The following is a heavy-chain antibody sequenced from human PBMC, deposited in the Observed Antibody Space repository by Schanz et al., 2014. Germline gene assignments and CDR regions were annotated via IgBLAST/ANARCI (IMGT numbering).Heavy chain of an antibody. CDR2: ISPSSGGT. Sequence: QVQLVQSGSEVKKPGASVKVSCKASGYTLTHYAMNWVRQAPGQGPEWMGWISPSSGGTNYAQNFQGRVTMTRDTSISTAYMELRRLRSDDTAVYYCARAGQDFEYSSLSPIWYFDLWGRGTLVTVSS. D-gene: IGHD6-6*01. J-gene: IGHJ2*01. V-gene: IGHV1-2*02. CDR3: ARAGQDFEYSSLSPIWYFDL. CDR1: GYTLTHYA.